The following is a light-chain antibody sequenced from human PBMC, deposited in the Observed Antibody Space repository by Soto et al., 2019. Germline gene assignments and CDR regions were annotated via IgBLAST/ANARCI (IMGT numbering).Light chain of an antibody. CDR2: GAS. CDR1: QSVSSDF. J-gene: IGKJ5*01. CDR3: QQYGSSPIT. V-gene: IGKV3-20*01. Sequence: EIVLTQSPGTLSLSPGEGATLSCRASQSVSSDFLAWYQLKPGQAPRLLIFGASSRATGIPDRFSGSGSGTDFTLTFSRLEPEDFAVYYCQQYGSSPITFGQGTRLEIK.